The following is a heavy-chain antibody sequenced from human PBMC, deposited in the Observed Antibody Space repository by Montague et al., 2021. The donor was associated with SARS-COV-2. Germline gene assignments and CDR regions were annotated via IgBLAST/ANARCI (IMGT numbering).Heavy chain of an antibody. Sequence: PALVKPTQTLTLTCTLSGFSLSTSGMCVSWIRQPPGKALEWLALIDWDDDKYYSTSLKTRLTISKDTSKNQAVLTMTNMDPVDTATYYCARIRVVRGVIWVCGIDVWGQGTTVTVSS. CDR2: IDWDDDK. V-gene: IGHV2-70*01. D-gene: IGHD3-10*01. CDR1: GFSLSTSGMC. CDR3: ARIRVVRGVIWVCGIDV. J-gene: IGHJ6*02.